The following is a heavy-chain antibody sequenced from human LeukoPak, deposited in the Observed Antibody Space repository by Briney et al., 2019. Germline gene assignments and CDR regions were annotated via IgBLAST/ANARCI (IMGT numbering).Heavy chain of an antibody. D-gene: IGHD6-13*01. CDR3: ARDTYSRLDY. Sequence: PGGSLRLSCAASGFTVSNDYMSWVRQAPGKGLEWVSVIYSGGSTYYADSVKGRFTISRDNSKNTLYLQMDSLRAEDTALYYCARDTYSRLDYWGQGTLVTVSS. CDR2: IYSGGST. CDR1: GFTVSNDY. V-gene: IGHV3-53*01. J-gene: IGHJ4*02.